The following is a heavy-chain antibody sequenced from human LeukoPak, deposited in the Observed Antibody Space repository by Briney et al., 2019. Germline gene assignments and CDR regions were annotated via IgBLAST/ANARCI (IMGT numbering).Heavy chain of an antibody. CDR3: ARGRYFALDV. J-gene: IGHJ6*02. V-gene: IGHV3-74*03. Sequence: GGSLRLSCAASGYTFSGHWIHWVRQAPGKGLEWVSRINSDATGTMDADSVKGRFTTSRDNAKNTAYLRMNSLRAEDTAVYYCARGRYFALDVWGQGTTVTVSS. CDR2: INSDATGT. CDR1: GYTFSGHW. D-gene: IGHD2/OR15-2a*01.